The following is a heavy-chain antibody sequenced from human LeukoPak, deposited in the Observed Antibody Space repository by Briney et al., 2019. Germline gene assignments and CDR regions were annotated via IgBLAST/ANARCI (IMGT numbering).Heavy chain of an antibody. CDR1: GYTFTTYG. V-gene: IGHV1-18*01. D-gene: IGHD1-26*01. CDR2: ISGRSDDE. CDR3: ARDWDGRTDCFDP. J-gene: IGHJ5*02. Sequence: GASVKVSCKVSGYTFTTYGISWVRQAPGHGLEWMGYISGRSDDENYADNFQGRLTMTTDTSTNTAYMELGSLTSDDTAVYYCARDWDGRTDCFDPWGQGTLVTVSS.